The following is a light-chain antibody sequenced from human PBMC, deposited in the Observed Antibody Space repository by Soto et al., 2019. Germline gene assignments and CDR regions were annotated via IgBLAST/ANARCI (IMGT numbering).Light chain of an antibody. CDR2: GAS. CDR1: QSVSNNY. J-gene: IGKJ1*01. CDR3: QPCGSSRRT. Sequence: EIGMTQSKATRAVFRGGRATLSCRASQSVSNNYLAWYQQKPGQAPRLLIYGASNRATGIPDRFSGSGSGTDFTLTTSRLEPEDFAAYHCQPCGSSRRTFRQGTKVDIK. V-gene: IGKV3-20*01.